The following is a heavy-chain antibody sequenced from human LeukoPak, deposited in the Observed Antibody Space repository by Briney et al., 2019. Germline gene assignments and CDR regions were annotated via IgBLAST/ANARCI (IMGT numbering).Heavy chain of an antibody. Sequence: SETLSLTCTVSGGSISSYYWSWIRQPPGKGLEWIGYIYYSGSTYYNPSLKSRVTISVDTSKNQFSLKLSSVTAADTAVYYCARDASDTPDYWGQGTLVTVSS. D-gene: IGHD2-2*01. CDR2: IYYSGST. V-gene: IGHV4-59*12. CDR3: ARDASDTPDY. J-gene: IGHJ4*02. CDR1: GGSISSYY.